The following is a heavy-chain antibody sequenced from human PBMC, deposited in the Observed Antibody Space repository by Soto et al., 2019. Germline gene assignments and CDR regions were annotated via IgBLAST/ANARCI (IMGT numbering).Heavy chain of an antibody. CDR3: ARGRITFGGVIVNTFDY. J-gene: IGHJ4*02. V-gene: IGHV3-21*01. CDR1: GFTFSSYS. Sequence: GGSLRLSCAASGFTFSSYSMNWVRQAPGKGLEWVSSISSSSSYIYYADSVKGRFTISRDNAKNSLYLQMNSLRAEDTAVYYCARGRITFGGVIVNTFDYWGQGTLVTVSS. CDR2: ISSSSSYI. D-gene: IGHD3-16*02.